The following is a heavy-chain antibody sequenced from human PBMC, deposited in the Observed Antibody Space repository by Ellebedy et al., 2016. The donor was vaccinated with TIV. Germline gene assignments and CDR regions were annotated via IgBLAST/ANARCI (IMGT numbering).Heavy chain of an antibody. Sequence: SETLSLTCTVSGGSVSRASHYWSWIRQSPGKGLEWIGSIYYSGSTYYNPSLKSRITISVDTSKNQFSLKLSSVTAADTAVYYCAREGGYSYGLSMDVWGQGTTVTVSS. J-gene: IGHJ6*02. V-gene: IGHV4-39*07. CDR2: IYYSGST. CDR1: GGSVSRASHY. CDR3: AREGGYSYGLSMDV. D-gene: IGHD5-18*01.